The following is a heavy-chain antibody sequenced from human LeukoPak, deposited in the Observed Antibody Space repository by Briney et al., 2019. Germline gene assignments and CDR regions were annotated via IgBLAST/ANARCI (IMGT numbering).Heavy chain of an antibody. D-gene: IGHD3-22*01. CDR3: ARRGYYYDSGDEFGY. V-gene: IGHV1-18*01. Sequence: GASVKVSCKASGYTFTSYGISWVRQAPGQGLEWMGWISAYNGNTNYAQKLQGRVTMTTDTSTSTAYMELRSLRSDDTAVYYCARRGYYYDSGDEFGYWGQGTLVTVSS. CDR1: GYTFTSYG. CDR2: ISAYNGNT. J-gene: IGHJ4*02.